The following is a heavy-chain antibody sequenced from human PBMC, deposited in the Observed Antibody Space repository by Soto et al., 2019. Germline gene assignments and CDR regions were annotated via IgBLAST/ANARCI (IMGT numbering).Heavy chain of an antibody. V-gene: IGHV3-23*01. CDR2: ISGSGGST. Sequence: GGSLRLSCAASGFTFSSYAMSWVRQAPGKGLEWVSAISGSGGSTYYADPVKGRLTISRDNSKNTLYLQMNSLRAEDTAVYYCAKDVEGGSLFRGAFDYWGQGTEVTVAS. CDR3: AKDVEGGSLFRGAFDY. J-gene: IGHJ4*02. CDR1: GFTFSSYA. D-gene: IGHD1-26*01.